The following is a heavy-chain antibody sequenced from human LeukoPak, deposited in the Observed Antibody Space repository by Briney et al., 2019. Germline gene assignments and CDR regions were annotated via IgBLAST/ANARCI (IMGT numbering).Heavy chain of an antibody. D-gene: IGHD3-3*01. V-gene: IGHV3-30*02. CDR3: AKDLGVEFGSGFSY. J-gene: IGHJ4*02. Sequence: GGSLRLSCAASGFTFSSYGMHWVRQAPGKGLEWVAFIRYDGSNKYYADSVKGRFTISRDNSKNTLYLQMNSLRAEDTAVYYCAKDLGVEFGSGFSYWGQGTLVTVSS. CDR2: IRYDGSNK. CDR1: GFTFSSYG.